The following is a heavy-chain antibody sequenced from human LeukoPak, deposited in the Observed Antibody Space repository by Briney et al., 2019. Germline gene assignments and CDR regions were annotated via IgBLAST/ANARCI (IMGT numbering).Heavy chain of an antibody. V-gene: IGHV3-23*01. Sequence: GGSLRLSCAASGFTFSSYAMSWVRQAPGKGLEWVSAISGSGGSTYYADSVKGRFTISRDNSKNTLYLQMNSLRAEDTAVYYCAKDLRPRDGYNHYFDYWGQGTLVTVSS. D-gene: IGHD5-24*01. J-gene: IGHJ4*02. CDR1: GFTFSSYA. CDR2: ISGSGGST. CDR3: AKDLRPRDGYNHYFDY.